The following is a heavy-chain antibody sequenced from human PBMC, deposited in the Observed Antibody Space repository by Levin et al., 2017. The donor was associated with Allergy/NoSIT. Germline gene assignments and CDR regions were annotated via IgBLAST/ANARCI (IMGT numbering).Heavy chain of an antibody. CDR2: ISSRSSYI. J-gene: IGHJ4*02. V-gene: IGHV3-21*01. CDR3: ASIWTSGSDFDY. CDR1: GFTFSSYN. D-gene: IGHD6-25*01. Sequence: GGSLRLSCAASGFTFSSYNMNWVRQAPGKGLEWVSFISSRSSYIYYADSVKGRFTISRDNTKNSLYLQMNSLRAEDTAVYYCASIWTSGSDFDYWGQGTLVTVSS.